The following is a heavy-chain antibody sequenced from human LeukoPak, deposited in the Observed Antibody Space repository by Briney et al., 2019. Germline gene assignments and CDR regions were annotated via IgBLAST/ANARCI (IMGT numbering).Heavy chain of an antibody. CDR2: INPNSGGT. J-gene: IGHJ4*02. CDR1: GYTFTGYY. CDR3: AAVDTAMVVGFDY. D-gene: IGHD5-18*01. V-gene: IGHV1-2*02. Sequence: GASVKVSCKASGYTFTGYYMHWVRQAPGQGLEWMGWINPNSGGTNYAQKFQGRVTITADKSTSTAYMELSSLRSDDTAVYYCAAVDTAMVVGFDYWGQGTLVTVSS.